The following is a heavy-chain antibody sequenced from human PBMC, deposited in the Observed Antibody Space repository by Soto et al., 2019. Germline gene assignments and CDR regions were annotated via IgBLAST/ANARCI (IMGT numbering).Heavy chain of an antibody. CDR2: IYSDGYT. Sequence: PGGSLRLSCAASGFTVSTSYMSWVRQVPGKGLEWVSIIYSDGYTSYAASVKDRFTISRGNSTSTMYMELSSLRSDDTAVYYCARDFSDTYNGRSYWWFDPWGQGTLVTVS. V-gene: IGHV3-53*05. J-gene: IGHJ5*02. D-gene: IGHD1-26*01. CDR1: GFTVSTSY. CDR3: ARDFSDTYNGRSYWWFDP.